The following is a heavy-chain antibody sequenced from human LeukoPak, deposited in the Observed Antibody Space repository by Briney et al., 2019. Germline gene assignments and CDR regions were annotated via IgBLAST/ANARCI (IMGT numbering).Heavy chain of an antibody. CDR2: IYYSGST. D-gene: IGHD3-10*01. CDR3: ARSHTRGPEVALMDY. V-gene: IGHV4-39*02. J-gene: IGHJ4*02. Sequence: SETLSLTCTVSGDSISSPLYYWGWIRQPPGKGLEWIGSIYYSGSTYYNPSLKSRVTVSVDTSKNHFSLKLSSVTAADTAVYYCARSHTRGPEVALMDYWGQGTLVTVSS. CDR1: GDSISSPLYY.